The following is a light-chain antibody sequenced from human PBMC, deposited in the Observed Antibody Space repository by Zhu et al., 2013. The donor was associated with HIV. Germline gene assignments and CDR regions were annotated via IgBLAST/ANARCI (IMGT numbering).Light chain of an antibody. V-gene: IGKV1-5*03. CDR2: KAS. CDR1: QSINNW. CDR3: QQYNSYRYS. J-gene: IGKJ2*03. Sequence: DIQMSQSPSTLSASVGDTITITCRASQSINNWVAWYQQKPGKAPNLLIYKASSLESGVPSRFSGSGSGTEFTLTISSLQPDDFATYYCQQYNSYRYSFGQGTKLEIK.